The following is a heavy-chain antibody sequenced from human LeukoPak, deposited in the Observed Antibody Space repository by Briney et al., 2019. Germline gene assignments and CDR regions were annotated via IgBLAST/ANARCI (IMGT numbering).Heavy chain of an antibody. J-gene: IGHJ4*02. Sequence: PGGSLRLSCAASGFTFSSYGIHWVRQAPGKGLEWVAAISYDGSNKYYADSVKGRFTISRDNSKNTLYLQMNSLRPEDTAVYYCAKDRKWEPWQPIGYFDYWGQGTLVTVSS. D-gene: IGHD1-26*01. CDR3: AKDRKWEPWQPIGYFDY. CDR2: ISYDGSNK. V-gene: IGHV3-30*18. CDR1: GFTFSSYG.